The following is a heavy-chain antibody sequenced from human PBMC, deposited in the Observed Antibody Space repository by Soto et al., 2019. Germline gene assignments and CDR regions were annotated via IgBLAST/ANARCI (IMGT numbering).Heavy chain of an antibody. D-gene: IGHD3-3*01. Sequence: QVQLQESGPGLVKPSETLSLTCTVSGGSISSYYWSWIRQPPGKGLEWIGYIYYSGSTNYNPSLKSRVTISVDTSKNHFSLKLSSVTAADTAVYYCARGGEGDFWSGEGWFDPWGQGTLVTVSS. CDR2: IYYSGST. J-gene: IGHJ5*02. CDR3: ARGGEGDFWSGEGWFDP. CDR1: GGSISSYY. V-gene: IGHV4-59*01.